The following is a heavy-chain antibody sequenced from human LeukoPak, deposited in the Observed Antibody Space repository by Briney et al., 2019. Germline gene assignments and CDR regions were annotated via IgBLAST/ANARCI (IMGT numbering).Heavy chain of an antibody. Sequence: PGGSLRLSCAASGFTFSSYWMSWVRQAPGKGLEWVANIKQDGSEKYYVDSVKGRFTISRDNAKNSLYLQMNSLRAEDTVVYYCARDLVVPAAIHSEAFDIWGQGTMVTVSS. CDR2: IKQDGSEK. V-gene: IGHV3-7*01. J-gene: IGHJ3*02. D-gene: IGHD2-2*02. CDR1: GFTFSSYW. CDR3: ARDLVVPAAIHSEAFDI.